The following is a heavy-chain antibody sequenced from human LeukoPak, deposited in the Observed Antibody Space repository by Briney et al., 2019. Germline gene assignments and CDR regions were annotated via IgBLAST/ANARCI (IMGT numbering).Heavy chain of an antibody. CDR1: GFTFSSYA. D-gene: IGHD3-10*01. CDR3: ARGADYYGSGSNAYDI. CDR2: ISYDGSNK. J-gene: IGHJ3*02. V-gene: IGHV3-30-3*01. Sequence: GGSLRLSCAASGFTFSSYAMHWVRQAPGKGLEWVAVISYDGSNKYYADSVKGRFTISRDNSKNTLYLQMNSLRSEDTAVYYCARGADYYGSGSNAYDIWGQGTMVTVSS.